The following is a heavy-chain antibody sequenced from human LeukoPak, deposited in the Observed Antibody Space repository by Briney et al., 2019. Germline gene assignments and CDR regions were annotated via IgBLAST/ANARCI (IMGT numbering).Heavy chain of an antibody. Sequence: GGSLRLSCAASGFTFDDYAMHWVRQAPGKGLEWVSGISWNSGSIGYADSVKGRFTISRDNAKNSLYLQMNSLRAEDTALYYCAKDYGSGSYYNFGTFDYWGQGTLVTVSS. CDR1: GFTFDDYA. D-gene: IGHD3-10*01. CDR3: AKDYGSGSYYNFGTFDY. V-gene: IGHV3-9*01. CDR2: ISWNSGSI. J-gene: IGHJ4*02.